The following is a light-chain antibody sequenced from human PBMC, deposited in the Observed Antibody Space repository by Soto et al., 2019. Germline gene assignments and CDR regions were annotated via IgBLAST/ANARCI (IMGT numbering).Light chain of an antibody. Sequence: EILMTQSPATLSVPPGERPTLSCRPSQSVSSYLAWYQQKPGQPPRLLIYGASTRATGIPARFSGSGSGTDFTLTISSLQSEDFAVYYCQQYNNWPRTFGQGTKV. CDR2: GAS. CDR1: QSVSSY. J-gene: IGKJ1*01. V-gene: IGKV3-15*01. CDR3: QQYNNWPRT.